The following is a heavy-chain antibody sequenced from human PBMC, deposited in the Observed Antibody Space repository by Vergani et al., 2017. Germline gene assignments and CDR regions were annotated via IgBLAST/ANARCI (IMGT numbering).Heavy chain of an antibody. J-gene: IGHJ1*01. CDR1: GFTSSYYG. CDR3: ATKSCGTTGCQIGYFRE. V-gene: IGHV3-30*03. Sequence: QVHLVASGGGVVQPVRSLRLSCVVSGFTSSYYGMHWVRQAPGKGLEWVAVISYDGTQKYYADSVKGRFTISRDNSKGTLYLQMNSLRTEDTAVYYCATKSCGTTGCQIGYFREWGQGTLVTVSS. D-gene: IGHD1-1*01. CDR2: ISYDGTQK.